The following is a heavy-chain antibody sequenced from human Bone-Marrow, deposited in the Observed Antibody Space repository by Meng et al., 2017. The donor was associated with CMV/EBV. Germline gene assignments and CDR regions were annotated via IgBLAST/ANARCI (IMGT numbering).Heavy chain of an antibody. D-gene: IGHD3-3*01. V-gene: IGHV3-21*04. CDR1: GFTFSSYS. CDR3: AKDAANTIFGVAPRTWFDP. Sequence: GESLKISCAASGFTFSSYSMNWVRQAPGKGLEWVSSISSSSSYIYYADSVKGRFTISRDNAKNSLYLQMNSLRAENTAVYYCAKDAANTIFGVAPRTWFDPWGQGTLVTVSS. CDR2: ISSSSSYI. J-gene: IGHJ5*02.